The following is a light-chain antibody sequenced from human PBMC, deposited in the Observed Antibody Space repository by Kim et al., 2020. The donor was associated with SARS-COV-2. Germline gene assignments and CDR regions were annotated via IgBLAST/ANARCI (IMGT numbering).Light chain of an antibody. J-gene: IGKJ4*01. CDR1: QGISSC. V-gene: IGKV1-9*01. CDR2: AAY. CDR3: QQYKSYPLT. Sequence: DIQLTQSPSFLSASVGDRVTITCRASQGISSCLVWYQQKPGKAPKPLIYAAYTLQSGVSSRFSGSGSGTEFTLTISSLQPEDFATYYCQQYKSYPLTFGGGTKVDIK.